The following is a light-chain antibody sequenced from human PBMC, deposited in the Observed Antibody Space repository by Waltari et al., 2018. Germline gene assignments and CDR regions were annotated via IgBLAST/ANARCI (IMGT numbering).Light chain of an antibody. CDR3: QVWDTSNDHVV. CDR2: DDR. Sequence: SYVLTQSPSVSVAPGQTTRITCGGNNIGSKAVHWYQQKPGQAPVLVVYDDRDRPSGIPGRFSGSNSGNTATLTISRVAAGDEADYYCQVWDTSNDHVVFGGGTKLTVL. V-gene: IGLV3-21*02. CDR1: NIGSKA. J-gene: IGLJ2*01.